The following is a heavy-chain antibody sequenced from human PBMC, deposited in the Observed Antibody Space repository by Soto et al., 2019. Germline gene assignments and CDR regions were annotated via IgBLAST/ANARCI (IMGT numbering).Heavy chain of an antibody. D-gene: IGHD6-6*01. CDR1: GYTFTSYA. V-gene: IGHV1-3*01. CDR3: AGIAARRPYYGMDV. Sequence: GASVKVSCKASGYTFTSYAMHWVRQAPGQRLEWMGWINAGNGNTKYSQKFQGRVTIIRDTSASTAYMELSSLRSEDTAVYYCAGIAARRPYYGMDVWGQGTTVTVSS. CDR2: INAGNGNT. J-gene: IGHJ6*02.